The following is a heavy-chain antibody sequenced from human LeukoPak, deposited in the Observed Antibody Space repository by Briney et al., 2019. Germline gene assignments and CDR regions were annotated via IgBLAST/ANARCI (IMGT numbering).Heavy chain of an antibody. Sequence: PSETLSLTCTVSGGSISSYYWSWIRQPPGKGLEWIGYIYYSGSTNYNPSLKSRVTISVDTSKNQFSLKLSSVTAADTAVYYCALSPLEGVGPWIDYWGQGTLVTVSS. CDR3: ALSPLEGVGPWIDY. CDR2: IYYSGST. CDR1: GGSISSYY. D-gene: IGHD1-26*01. V-gene: IGHV4-59*01. J-gene: IGHJ4*02.